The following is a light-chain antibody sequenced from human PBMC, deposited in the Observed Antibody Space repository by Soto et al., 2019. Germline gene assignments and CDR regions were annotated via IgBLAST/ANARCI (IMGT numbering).Light chain of an antibody. CDR1: QSIGIY. J-gene: IGKJ1*01. Sequence: DIQMTQSPSSLSTSVGDRVTITCRASQSIGIYLNWYQQRPGKAPKLLIYAASSLQSGVPSRFSGSGSGTDFTLPISTLQPEDFATYYCQQSYTHPRTFGQGTKVEIK. CDR2: AAS. V-gene: IGKV1-39*01. CDR3: QQSYTHPRT.